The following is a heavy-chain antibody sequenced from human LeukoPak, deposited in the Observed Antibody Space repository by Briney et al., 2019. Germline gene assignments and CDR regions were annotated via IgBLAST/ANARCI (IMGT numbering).Heavy chain of an antibody. CDR1: GGSFSGYY. CDR2: INHSGST. J-gene: IGHJ4*02. V-gene: IGHV4-34*01. CDR3: ARGSTYYDFWSGYYTFCYFDY. Sequence: SEALSLTCAVYGGSFSGYYWSWIRQPPGKGLEWIGEINHSGSTNYNPSLKSRVTISVDTSKNQFSLKLSSVTAADTAVYYCARGSTYYDFWSGYYTFCYFDYWGQGTLVTVSS. D-gene: IGHD3-3*01.